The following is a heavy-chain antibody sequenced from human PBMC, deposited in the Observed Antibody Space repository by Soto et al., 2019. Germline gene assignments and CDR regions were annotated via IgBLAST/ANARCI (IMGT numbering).Heavy chain of an antibody. CDR1: GFTFSNAW. CDR3: TTASNIVVVVAAEPDYYYMDV. D-gene: IGHD2-15*01. CDR2: IKSKTDGGTT. Sequence: EVQLVESGGGLVQPGGSLRLSCAASGFTFSNAWMSWVRQAPGKGLEWVGRIKSKTDGGTTDYAAPVKGRFTISRDDSKITLYLQMNSLKTEDTAVYYCTTASNIVVVVAAEPDYYYMDVWGKGTTVTVSS. J-gene: IGHJ6*03. V-gene: IGHV3-15*01.